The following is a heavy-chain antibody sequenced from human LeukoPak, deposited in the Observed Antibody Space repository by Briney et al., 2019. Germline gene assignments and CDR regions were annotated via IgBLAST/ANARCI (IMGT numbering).Heavy chain of an antibody. V-gene: IGHV4-30-4*01. CDR2: IYYSGST. Sequence: SQTLSLTCTVSGGSISSGDYYWSWIRQPPGKGLEWIGYIYYSGSTYYNPSLKSRVTISVDTSKNQFSLKLSSVTAADTAVYYCARLSTGGYYYGSGFDYWGQGTLVTVSS. CDR3: ARLSTGGYYYGSGFDY. J-gene: IGHJ4*02. D-gene: IGHD3-10*01. CDR1: GGSISSGDYY.